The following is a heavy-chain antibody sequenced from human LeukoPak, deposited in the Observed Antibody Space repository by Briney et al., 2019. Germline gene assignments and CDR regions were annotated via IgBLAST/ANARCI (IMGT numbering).Heavy chain of an antibody. CDR2: IIPIFGTA. V-gene: IGHV1-69*05. CDR3: ARGSRAGSPNIVVLPAADYMDV. CDR1: GGTFNSYA. Sequence: SVKVSCKASGGTFNSYAISWVRQAPGQGLEWMGGIIPIFGTANYPQKFQGRVTITTDASTSTAYMELSSLRSEDTAFYYFARGSRAGSPNIVVLPAADYMDVWGKGTTVTVSS. D-gene: IGHD2-2*01. J-gene: IGHJ6*03.